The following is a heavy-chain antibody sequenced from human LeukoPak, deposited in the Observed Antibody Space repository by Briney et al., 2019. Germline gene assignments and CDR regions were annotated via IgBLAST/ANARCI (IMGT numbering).Heavy chain of an antibody. V-gene: IGHV4-30-2*01. CDR3: ARGLGNNWFDP. J-gene: IGHJ5*02. D-gene: IGHD1-26*01. CDR2: IYHSGST. Sequence: SETLSLTCAVSGGSISSGGYSWSWIRQPPGKGLEWIGYIYHSGSTYYNPSLKSRVTILVDRSKNQFSLKLSSVTAADTAVYYCARGLGNNWFDPWGQGTLVTVSS. CDR1: GGSISSGGYS.